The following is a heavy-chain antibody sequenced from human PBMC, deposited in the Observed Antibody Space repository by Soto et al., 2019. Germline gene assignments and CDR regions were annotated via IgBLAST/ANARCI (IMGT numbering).Heavy chain of an antibody. Sequence: PSETLSLTCTVSGGSISSYYWSWIRQPPGKGLEWIGYIYYSGSTNYNPSLKSRVTISVDTSKNQFSLKLSSVTAADTAVYYCARDNGREQYYDSSGYWYYFDDWGQGTLVTVSS. D-gene: IGHD3-22*01. V-gene: IGHV4-59*01. CDR2: IYYSGST. J-gene: IGHJ4*02. CDR1: GGSISSYY. CDR3: ARDNGREQYYDSSGYWYYFDD.